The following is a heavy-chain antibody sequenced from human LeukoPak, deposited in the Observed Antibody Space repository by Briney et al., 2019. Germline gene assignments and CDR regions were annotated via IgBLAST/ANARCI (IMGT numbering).Heavy chain of an antibody. J-gene: IGHJ6*02. CDR1: GYTFTSYG. Sequence: GASVKVSCKASGYTFTSYGISWVRQAPGQGPEWMGWISAYNGNTNSAQKLQGRVTMTTDTSTSTAYMELRSLRSDDTAVYYCARDRDTTMGTAYYYYYGMDVWGQGTTVTVSS. CDR3: ARDRDTTMGTAYYYYYGMDV. D-gene: IGHD5-18*01. V-gene: IGHV1-18*01. CDR2: ISAYNGNT.